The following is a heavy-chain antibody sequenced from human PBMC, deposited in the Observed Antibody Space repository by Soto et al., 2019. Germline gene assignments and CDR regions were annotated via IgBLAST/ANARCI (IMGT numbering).Heavy chain of an antibody. Sequence: EVQLVETGGGLIQPGGSLRLSCAASGFTVSSNYMSWVRQAPGKGLEWVSGIYSGGSTYYADSVKGRFTIARDNSNNTLYLQMNSLRAEDTGVYYCAKGLDMADLDYWGQGTLVTVSS. J-gene: IGHJ4*02. CDR1: GFTVSSNY. D-gene: IGHD6-19*01. V-gene: IGHV3-53*02. CDR2: IYSGGST. CDR3: AKGLDMADLDY.